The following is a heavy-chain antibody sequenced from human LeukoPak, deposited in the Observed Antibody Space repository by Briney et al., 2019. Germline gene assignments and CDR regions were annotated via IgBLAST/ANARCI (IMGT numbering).Heavy chain of an antibody. J-gene: IGHJ4*02. Sequence: GGSLRLSCAASGFTFSSYGMHWVRQAPGKGLEWVAVISYDGSNKYYADSVKGRFTISRDNSKNTLYLQMNSLRAEDTAVYYCAKGWQWLSSFWGQGTLSPSPQ. CDR2: ISYDGSNK. V-gene: IGHV3-30*18. CDR3: AKGWQWLSSF. CDR1: GFTFSSYG. D-gene: IGHD6-19*01.